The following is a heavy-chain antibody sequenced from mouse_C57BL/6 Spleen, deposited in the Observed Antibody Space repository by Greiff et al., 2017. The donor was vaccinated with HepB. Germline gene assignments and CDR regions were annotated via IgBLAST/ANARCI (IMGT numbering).Heavy chain of an antibody. V-gene: IGHV1-42*01. CDR1: GYSFTGYY. J-gene: IGHJ3*01. CDR2: INPSTGGT. CDR3: ASATVVPSFAY. D-gene: IGHD1-1*01. Sequence: VQLQQSGPELVKPGASVKISCKATGYSFTGYYMNWVKQSTEKSLGWIGEINPSTGGTTYNQKFKAKATLTVDTSSSTAYMLLKSLTSEDSAVYYCASATVVPSFAYWGQGTLVTGSA.